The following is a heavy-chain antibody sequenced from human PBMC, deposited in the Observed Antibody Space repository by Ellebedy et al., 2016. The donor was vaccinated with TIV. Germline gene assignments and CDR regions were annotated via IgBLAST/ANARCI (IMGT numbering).Heavy chain of an antibody. Sequence: GESLKISCAASGFNFRSYWMTWVRQAPGTGLEWVAKIRQEGDEIYYVESVKGRFTLSRDNAKNSLFLHMNSLRVEDTAVYYCARRASYGDYAVQVNPWFDPWGQGTLVTVSS. CDR3: ARRASYGDYAVQVNPWFDP. CDR1: GFNFRSYW. CDR2: IRQEGDEI. V-gene: IGHV3-7*01. J-gene: IGHJ5*02. D-gene: IGHD4-17*01.